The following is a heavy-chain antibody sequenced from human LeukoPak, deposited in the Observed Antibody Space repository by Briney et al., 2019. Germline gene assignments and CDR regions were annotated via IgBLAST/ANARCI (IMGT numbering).Heavy chain of an antibody. J-gene: IGHJ4*02. CDR2: IYHSGST. CDR1: GGSISSYY. V-gene: IGHV4-38-2*02. Sequence: SETLSLTCTVSGGSISSYYWGWIRQPPGKGLEWIGTIYHSGSTYYNPSLKSRLSISVDMSKNQFSLKLSSVTAADTAVYYCARELFWSGYYFDYWGQGTLVTASS. D-gene: IGHD3-3*01. CDR3: ARELFWSGYYFDY.